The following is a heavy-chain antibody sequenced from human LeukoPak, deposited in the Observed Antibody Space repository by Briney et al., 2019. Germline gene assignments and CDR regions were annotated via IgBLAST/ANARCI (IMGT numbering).Heavy chain of an antibody. V-gene: IGHV4-59*08. Sequence: SETLSLTCTVSGGSISSYYWSWIRQPPGKGLEWIGYIYYSGCTNYNPSLKSRVTISVDTSKNQFSLKLSSVTAADTAVYYCARSYYYGMDVWGQGTTVTVSS. J-gene: IGHJ6*02. CDR1: GGSISSYY. CDR2: IYYSGCT. CDR3: ARSYYYGMDV.